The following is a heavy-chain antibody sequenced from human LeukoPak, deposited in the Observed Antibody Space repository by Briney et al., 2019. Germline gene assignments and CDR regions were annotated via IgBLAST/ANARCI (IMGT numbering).Heavy chain of an antibody. CDR2: INSDGSST. CDR1: GFTFSSYW. J-gene: IGHJ6*03. V-gene: IGHV3-74*01. D-gene: IGHD3-9*01. CDR3: ARGELYDILTGYYNANYYYYYMDV. Sequence: PGGSLRLSCAASGFTFSSYWMHWVGQAPGKGLGWVSRINSDGSSTIYADSVKGRFTISRENAKNTLYLQMNSLRAEDTAVYYCARGELYDILTGYYNANYYYYYMDVWGKGTTVTISS.